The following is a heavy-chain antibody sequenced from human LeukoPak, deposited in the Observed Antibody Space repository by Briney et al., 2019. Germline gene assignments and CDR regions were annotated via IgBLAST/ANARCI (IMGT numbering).Heavy chain of an antibody. D-gene: IGHD3-10*01. Sequence: PGRSLRLSCAASGFTFDDYAMHWVRQAPGKGLEWVSGISWNSGNIGYADSVKGRFTISRDSAKNSLYLQMNSLRVEDTALYYCATGRVGYYYRGLFDYWGQGTLVTVSS. CDR2: ISWNSGNI. V-gene: IGHV3-9*01. CDR3: ATGRVGYYYRGLFDY. J-gene: IGHJ4*02. CDR1: GFTFDDYA.